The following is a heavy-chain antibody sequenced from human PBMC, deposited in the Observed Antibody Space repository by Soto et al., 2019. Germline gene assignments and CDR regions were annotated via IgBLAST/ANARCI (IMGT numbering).Heavy chain of an antibody. J-gene: IGHJ6*02. D-gene: IGHD3-22*01. CDR2: IWYDGSNK. V-gene: IGHV3-33*01. Sequence: LRLSCAASGFTFSSYGMHWVRQAPGKGLEWVAVIWYDGSNKYYADSVKGRFTISRDNSKNTLYLQMNSLRAEDTAVYYCARDIAPTEYDSSGYYPPGMDVWGQGTTVTVSS. CDR3: ARDIAPTEYDSSGYYPPGMDV. CDR1: GFTFSSYG.